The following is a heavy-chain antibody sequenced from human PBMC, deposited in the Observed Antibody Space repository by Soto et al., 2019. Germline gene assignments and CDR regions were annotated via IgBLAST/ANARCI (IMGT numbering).Heavy chain of an antibody. D-gene: IGHD6-13*01. J-gene: IGHJ5*02. CDR2: IYYSGST. CDR3: AREGEIAAADDWFDP. V-gene: IGHV4-59*01. CDR1: GGSISSYY. Sequence: SETLSLTCTVSGGSISSYYWSWIRQPPGKGLEWIGYIYYSGSTNYNPSLKSRVTISVDTSKNQFSLKLSSVTAADTAVYYCAREGEIAAADDWFDPWGRGTLVTVSS.